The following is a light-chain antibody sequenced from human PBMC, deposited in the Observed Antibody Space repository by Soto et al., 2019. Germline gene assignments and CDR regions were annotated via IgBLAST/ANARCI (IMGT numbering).Light chain of an antibody. V-gene: IGKV3-15*01. Sequence: EIVMTQSPATLSVSPGERATLSSRASQSVSSNLAWYQQKPGQAPRLPIYGASTRATGIPARFSGSGSGTEFPLTISSLQSEDFAVYYCQQYYNWPLTFGGGTKVEIK. CDR2: GAS. J-gene: IGKJ4*01. CDR3: QQYYNWPLT. CDR1: QSVSSN.